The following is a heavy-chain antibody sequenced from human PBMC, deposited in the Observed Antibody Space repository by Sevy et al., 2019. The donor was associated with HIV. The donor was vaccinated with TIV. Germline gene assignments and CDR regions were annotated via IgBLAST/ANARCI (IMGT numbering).Heavy chain of an antibody. D-gene: IGHD2-15*01. CDR2: IYHSGST. J-gene: IGHJ4*02. CDR3: ARVYCSGGSCYNFDY. Sequence: SETLSLTCTVSGYSISSGYYWGWIRQPPGKGLEWIGSIYHSGSTYYNTSLKSRVTISVDTSKNQFSLKLSSVTAADTAVYYCARVYCSGGSCYNFDYWGQGTLVTVSS. CDR1: GYSISSGYY. V-gene: IGHV4-38-2*02.